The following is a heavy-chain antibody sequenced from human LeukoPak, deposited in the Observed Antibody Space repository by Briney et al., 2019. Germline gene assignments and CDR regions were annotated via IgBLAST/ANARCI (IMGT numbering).Heavy chain of an antibody. D-gene: IGHD5-24*01. CDR3: AAWTDRGYNF. V-gene: IGHV3-7*01. CDR1: GFSFSGSW. CDR2: INPDGSQK. J-gene: IGHJ4*02. Sequence: GGSLRLSCAASGFSFSGSWMNWVRQAPGKGLEWMANINPDGSQKRFVDSVMGRFTMSRDNAKNSLYLQMNSLRSEDTAVFYCAAWTDRGYNFWGQGTLVTVSS.